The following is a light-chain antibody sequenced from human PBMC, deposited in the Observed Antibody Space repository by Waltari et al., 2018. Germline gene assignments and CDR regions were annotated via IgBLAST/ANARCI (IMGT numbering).Light chain of an antibody. J-gene: IGKJ2*01. Sequence: DIMMTQSHDSLTVSLSERAINNCKSSQSVLFSTENKNYLAWYQQKPGQPPKLLIYWASTRESGVPDRFSGSGSGTDFTLTISSLQAEDVAVYFCQQYYIAQYTFGQGTKLEIK. CDR1: QSVLFSTENKNY. V-gene: IGKV4-1*01. CDR2: WAS. CDR3: QQYYIAQYT.